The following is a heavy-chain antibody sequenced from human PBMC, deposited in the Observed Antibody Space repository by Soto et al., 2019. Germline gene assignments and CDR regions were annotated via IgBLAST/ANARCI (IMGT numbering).Heavy chain of an antibody. D-gene: IGHD4-17*01. V-gene: IGHV4-34*01. CDR2: INHSGST. CDR1: GGSFSGYY. J-gene: IGHJ3*02. CDR3: ARHGNIRYRAFDI. Sequence: SETLSLTCAVYGGSFSGYYWSWIRQPPGKGLEGIGEINHSGSTNYNPSLRSRVTISVDTSKNQFSLKLSSVTAADTAVYYCARHGNIRYRAFDIWGQGTMVTVSS.